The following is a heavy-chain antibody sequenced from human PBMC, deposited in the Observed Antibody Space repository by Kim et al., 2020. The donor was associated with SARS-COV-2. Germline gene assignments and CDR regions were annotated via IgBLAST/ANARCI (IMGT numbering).Heavy chain of an antibody. J-gene: IGHJ6*01. CDR1: GFTVSTSY. Sequence: GGSLRLSCAASGFTVSTSYMSWVRQAPAEGLEWVSLIDSGDNRYYADSVKGRFTISRDNSKNTVYLQMNSLRADDTAVYYCTRCRYPHYG. CDR3: TRCRYPHYG. CDR2: IDSGDNR. V-gene: IGHV3-53*05. D-gene: IGHD3-16*02.